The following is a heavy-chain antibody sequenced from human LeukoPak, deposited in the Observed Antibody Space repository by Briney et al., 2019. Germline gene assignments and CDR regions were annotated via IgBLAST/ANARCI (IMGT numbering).Heavy chain of an antibody. CDR2: IIPILGIA. Sequence: SVKVSCKASGGTFSSYAISWVRQAPGQGLEWMGRIIPILGIANYAQKFQGRVTITADKSTSTAYMELSSLRSEDTAVYYCARGGRGQQLVRASDYWGQGTLVTVSS. D-gene: IGHD6-13*01. V-gene: IGHV1-69*04. J-gene: IGHJ4*02. CDR3: ARGGRGQQLVRASDY. CDR1: GGTFSSYA.